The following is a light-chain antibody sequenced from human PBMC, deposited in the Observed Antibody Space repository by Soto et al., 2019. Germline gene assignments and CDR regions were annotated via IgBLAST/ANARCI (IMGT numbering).Light chain of an antibody. V-gene: IGKV3-15*01. J-gene: IGKJ2*01. Sequence: EIVMTQSPATLSVSPGERATLSCRASESVSSKLVWYQQKPGQAPRLLIHDASTRATGIPARFSGSGSGTEFILTISSVESEDFAVYYCQQRSNWQVTFGQGTKLEIK. CDR1: ESVSSK. CDR3: QQRSNWQVT. CDR2: DAS.